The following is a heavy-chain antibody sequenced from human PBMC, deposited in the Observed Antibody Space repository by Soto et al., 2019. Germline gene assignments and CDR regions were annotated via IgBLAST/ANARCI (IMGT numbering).Heavy chain of an antibody. J-gene: IGHJ4*02. V-gene: IGHV1-69*13. CDR3: ASPTSYYDFWSGYLSY. CDR1: GGTFSSYA. D-gene: IGHD3-3*01. Sequence: SVKVSCKASGGTFSSYAISWVRQAPGQGLEWMGGIIPIFGTANYAQKFQGRVTITADESTSTAYMELSSLRSEDTAVYYCASPTSYYDFWSGYLSYWGQGTLVTVSS. CDR2: IIPIFGTA.